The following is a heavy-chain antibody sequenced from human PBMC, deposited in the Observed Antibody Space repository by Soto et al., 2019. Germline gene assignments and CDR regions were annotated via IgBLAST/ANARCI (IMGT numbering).Heavy chain of an antibody. J-gene: IGHJ3*02. D-gene: IGHD3-10*01. Sequence: GGSLRLSCAASGFTFSSYSMNWVRQAPGKGLEWVSSISSSSSYIYYADSVKGRFTISRDNAKNSLYLQMNGLRAEDTAVYYCARGVVVRGVDAFDIWGQGTMVTVSS. V-gene: IGHV3-21*01. CDR1: GFTFSSYS. CDR2: ISSSSSYI. CDR3: ARGVVVRGVDAFDI.